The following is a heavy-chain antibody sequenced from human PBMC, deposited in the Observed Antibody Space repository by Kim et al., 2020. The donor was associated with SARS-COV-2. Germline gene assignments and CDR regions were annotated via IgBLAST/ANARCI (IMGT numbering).Heavy chain of an antibody. J-gene: IGHJ4*02. Sequence: SETLSLTCAVYGGSFSGYSWCWIRQRPGQGLGWIWEISHSGSSNYNPYLNSQVSISVDTSTYKISLNLNSVTAAATAVAFCSCAGRAASRIRHFGQWSQG. CDR1: GGSFSGYS. V-gene: IGHV4-34*01. CDR2: ISHSGSS. CDR3: SCAGRAASRIRHFGQ.